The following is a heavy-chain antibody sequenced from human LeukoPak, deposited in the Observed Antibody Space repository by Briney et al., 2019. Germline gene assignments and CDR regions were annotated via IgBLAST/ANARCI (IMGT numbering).Heavy chain of an antibody. J-gene: IGHJ5*02. Sequence: PGGSLRLSCAAYGFTFDDYAMHSVRHAPGKGLEWVLGNSWNSSSIAYADSVKGRFTIDRDNAKNSLYLQMNSLRAEDTAVYYCATSGVKSVTTHGPWGQGTLVTVSS. D-gene: IGHD4-17*01. V-gene: IGHV3-9*01. CDR3: ATSGVKSVTTHGP. CDR2: NSWNSSSI. CDR1: GFTFDDYA.